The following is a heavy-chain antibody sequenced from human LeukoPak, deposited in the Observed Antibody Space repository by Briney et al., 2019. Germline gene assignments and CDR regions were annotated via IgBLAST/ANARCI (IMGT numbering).Heavy chain of an antibody. J-gene: IGHJ4*02. CDR2: IYYSGST. CDR1: GGSISSSSYY. D-gene: IGHD6-19*01. V-gene: IGHV4-39*07. CDR3: ARDSTGWSVDY. Sequence: PSETLSLTCTVSGGSISSSSYYWGWIRQPPGKGLEWIGSIYYSGSTYYNPSLKSRVTISVDTSKNQFSLKLSSVTAADTAVYHCARDSTGWSVDYWGQGTLVTVSS.